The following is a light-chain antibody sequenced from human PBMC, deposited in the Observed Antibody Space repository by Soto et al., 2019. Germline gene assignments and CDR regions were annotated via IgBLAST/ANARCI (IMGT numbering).Light chain of an antibody. V-gene: IGKV1-39*01. CDR3: QQSYSTPWT. Sequence: DIQMTQYPSSLSASVGDIVTMTCRASQSISSYLNWYQQKPGKAPKLLIYAASSLQSGVPSRFSGSGSGTDFTLTISSLQPEDFATYYCQQSYSTPWTFGQGTNVDI. CDR1: QSISSY. CDR2: AAS. J-gene: IGKJ1*01.